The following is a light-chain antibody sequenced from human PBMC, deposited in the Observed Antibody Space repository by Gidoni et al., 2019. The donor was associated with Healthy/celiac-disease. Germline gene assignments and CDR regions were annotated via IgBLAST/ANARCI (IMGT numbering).Light chain of an antibody. Sequence: DIQMTAYPSSLSASVGDRVTITCQASQDISNYLNWYQQKPGKAPKLLIYDASNLETGVPSRFSGSGSGTEFTFTISSLQPEDIATYYCQQYDNLPPLTFGGGTKVEIK. CDR3: QQYDNLPPLT. CDR2: DAS. V-gene: IGKV1-33*01. CDR1: QDISNY. J-gene: IGKJ4*01.